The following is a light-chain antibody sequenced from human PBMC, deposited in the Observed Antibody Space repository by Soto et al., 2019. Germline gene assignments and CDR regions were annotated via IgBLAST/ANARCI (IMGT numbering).Light chain of an antibody. J-gene: IGKJ1*01. CDR2: GAS. V-gene: IGKV3-20*01. CDR1: QGVDNY. Sequence: EIVLTQSPGTLSLSPGERATLSCSASQGVDNYLAWHQQKPVQAPGLLIYGASSRATGIPDRFSGSGYGTDFTLTISRLEPEDFAVYYCHQYGVSPVTFGQGTTVEIK. CDR3: HQYGVSPVT.